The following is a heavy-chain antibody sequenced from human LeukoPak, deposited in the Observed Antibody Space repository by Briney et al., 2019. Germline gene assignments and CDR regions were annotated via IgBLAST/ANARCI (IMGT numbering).Heavy chain of an antibody. Sequence: SETLSLTCAVYGGSFSGYYWSWIRQPPGKGLEWIGYIYYSGSTNYNPSLKSRVTISVDTSKNQFSLKLSSVTAADTAVYYCARAKRLSEYYFDYWAREPWSPSPQ. D-gene: IGHD3-3*01. CDR3: ARAKRLSEYYFDY. CDR2: IYYSGST. J-gene: IGHJ4*02. CDR1: GGSFSGYY. V-gene: IGHV4-59*01.